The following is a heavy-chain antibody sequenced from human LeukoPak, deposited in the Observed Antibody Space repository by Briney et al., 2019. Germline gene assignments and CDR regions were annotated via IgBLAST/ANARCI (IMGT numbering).Heavy chain of an antibody. D-gene: IGHD3-10*01. CDR2: ITSGGRTI. CDR3: ARGGGSGSYYNEYFDY. CDR1: GFTFSSYE. J-gene: IGHJ4*02. V-gene: IGHV3-48*03. Sequence: GGSLRLSCAASGFTFSSYEMNWVRQAPGKGLEWVSYITSGGRTIYYADSVKGRFTISRDNAKNSLYLQMNSLRAEDTAVYYCARGGGSGSYYNEYFDYWGQGTLVTVSS.